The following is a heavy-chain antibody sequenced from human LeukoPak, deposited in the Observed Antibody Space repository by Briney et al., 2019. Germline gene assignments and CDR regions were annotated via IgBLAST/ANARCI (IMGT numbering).Heavy chain of an antibody. D-gene: IGHD2-15*01. J-gene: IGHJ3*02. Sequence: GASVKVSCKASGYTFTSYYMHWVRQAPGQGLEWMGIINPSGGSTSYAQKFQGRVTMTRDTSTSTVYMGLSSLRSEDTAVYYCARGTAGSAARYDAFDIWGQGTMVTVSS. CDR3: ARGTAGSAARYDAFDI. CDR1: GYTFTSYY. CDR2: INPSGGST. V-gene: IGHV1-46*01.